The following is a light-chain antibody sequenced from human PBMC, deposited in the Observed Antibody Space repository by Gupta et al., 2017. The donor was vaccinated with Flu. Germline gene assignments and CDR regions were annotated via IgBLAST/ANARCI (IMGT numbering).Light chain of an antibody. CDR3: QVWDNTSEQYV. Sequence: GQTASIPCGGNNSGSKSVHWYQQKPGQAPVLVVYDDNTRPSGIPERFSGSNSGNTATLTISRVEAGDEADYYCQVWDNTSEQYVFGTGTRVTAL. V-gene: IGLV3-21*02. CDR1: NSGSKS. CDR2: DDN. J-gene: IGLJ1*01.